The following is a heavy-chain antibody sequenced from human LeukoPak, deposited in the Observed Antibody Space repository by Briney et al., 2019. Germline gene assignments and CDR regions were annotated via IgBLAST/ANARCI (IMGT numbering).Heavy chain of an antibody. D-gene: IGHD3-10*01. CDR3: ITGPRGSDYQENY. CDR2: IKSKTDGETT. CDR1: GFTFTKYW. Sequence: GDSLRLSCAASGFTFTKYWMTWVRQAPGKGLEWVGRIKSKTDGETTDYAAHVKGRFTISRDDSKNTLYLQMNSLKTEDTAVYYCITGPRGSDYQENYWGQGTLVTVSS. V-gene: IGHV3-15*01. J-gene: IGHJ4*02.